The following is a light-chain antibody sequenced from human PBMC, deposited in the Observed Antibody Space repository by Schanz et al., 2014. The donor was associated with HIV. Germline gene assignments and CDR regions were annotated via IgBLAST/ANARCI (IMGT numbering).Light chain of an antibody. J-gene: IGLJ3*02. CDR3: SSFAGSNIPWM. CDR2: DVT. V-gene: IGLV2-14*03. CDR1: NNDVGGYNY. Sequence: QSALTQPASVSGSPGQSITISCTGTNNDVGGYNYVSWYQQHPGKAPKLIVYDVTKRPSGVPDRFSGSKSGTSASLAISGLQSEDEADYYCSSFAGSNIPWMFGGGTKLTVL.